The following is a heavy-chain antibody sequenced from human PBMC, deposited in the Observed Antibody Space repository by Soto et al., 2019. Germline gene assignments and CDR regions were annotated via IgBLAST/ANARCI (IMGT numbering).Heavy chain of an antibody. CDR3: TRAQGNYYYGMDV. Sequence: GGSLRLSCTASGFTFGDYAMGWFRQAPGKGLEWVGFIRGKAYGGTTEYAASVKGRFTISRDDSKSIAYLQMNSLKTEDTAVFYCTRAQGNYYYGMDVWGQGTTVTVSS. D-gene: IGHD3-10*01. CDR1: GFTFGDYA. CDR2: IRGKAYGGTT. J-gene: IGHJ6*02. V-gene: IGHV3-49*03.